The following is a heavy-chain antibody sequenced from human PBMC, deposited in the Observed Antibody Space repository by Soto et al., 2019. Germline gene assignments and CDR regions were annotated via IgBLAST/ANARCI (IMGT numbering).Heavy chain of an antibody. J-gene: IGHJ2*01. D-gene: IGHD3-10*01. V-gene: IGHV1-69*02. Sequence: QVQLVQSGAEVKKPGSSVKVSCKASGGTFSSYTISWVRQAPGQGLEWMGRIIPILGIANYAQKFQGRVTITADKSARTADMALSSLGSEDTAVYYCARVDRLGDYYGSGSYYPSNWYFDLWGRGTLVTVSS. CDR1: GGTFSSYT. CDR3: ARVDRLGDYYGSGSYYPSNWYFDL. CDR2: IIPILGIA.